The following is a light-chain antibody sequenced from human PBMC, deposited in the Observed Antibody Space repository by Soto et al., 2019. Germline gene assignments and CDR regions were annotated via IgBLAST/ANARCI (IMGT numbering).Light chain of an antibody. V-gene: IGKV3-20*01. CDR2: HAS. J-gene: IGKJ1*01. CDR1: RSVSSSF. Sequence: EIVMTQSPGTLSLSPGERATLSCRASRSVSSSFLAWYQQKSGQAPRLLIYHASSRATGIPDRFSASGSGTDFTLTISRLEPEDFAVYFCQQYGSSPWTFGQATKVEIK. CDR3: QQYGSSPWT.